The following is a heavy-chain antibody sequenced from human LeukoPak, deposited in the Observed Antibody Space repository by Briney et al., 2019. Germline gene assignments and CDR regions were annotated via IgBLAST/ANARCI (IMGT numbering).Heavy chain of an antibody. J-gene: IGHJ6*03. V-gene: IGHV4-39*01. D-gene: IGHD5-24*01. CDR1: GDSISSSTYY. Sequence: SETLSLTCTVSGDSISSSTYYWGWLRQPPGKGLEWFGNIYGSGSTYYNPSLKSRVTISVDTSKNQFSLKLSSVTAADTAMYFCARHKRFYRASSGSYYYMDVWGKGTTVTVSS. CDR3: ARHKRFYRASSGSYYYMDV. CDR2: IYGSGST.